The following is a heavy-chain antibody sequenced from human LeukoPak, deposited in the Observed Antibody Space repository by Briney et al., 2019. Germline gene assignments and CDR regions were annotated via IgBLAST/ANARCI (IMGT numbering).Heavy chain of an antibody. J-gene: IGHJ3*02. CDR2: ISAYNGNT. D-gene: IGHD3-10*01. CDR1: GYTFTSYG. V-gene: IGHV1-18*01. Sequence: ASVKVSCKASGYTFTSYGISWVRQAPGQGLEWMGWISAYNGNTNYAQKLQGRVTMTTDTSTSTVYMELSSLRSEDTAVYYCARDLRVTMVRGVITGEGAFDIWGQGTMVTVSS. CDR3: ARDLRVTMVRGVITGEGAFDI.